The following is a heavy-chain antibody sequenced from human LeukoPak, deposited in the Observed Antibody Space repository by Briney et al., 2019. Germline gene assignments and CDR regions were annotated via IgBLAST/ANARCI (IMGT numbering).Heavy chain of an antibody. CDR2: IYYSGST. V-gene: IGHV4-59*08. Sequence: SETQSLTCTVSGGSISNYYWSWIRQPPGKGLEWIGYIYYSGSTDYNPSLKSRVTISVDTSKNQFSLKLSSVTAADTAVYYCARHGITGTTYWFDPWGQGTLVSVSS. J-gene: IGHJ5*02. D-gene: IGHD1-7*01. CDR3: ARHGITGTTYWFDP. CDR1: GGSISNYY.